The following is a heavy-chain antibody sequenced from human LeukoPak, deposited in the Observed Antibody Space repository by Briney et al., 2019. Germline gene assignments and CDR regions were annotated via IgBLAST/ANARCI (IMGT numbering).Heavy chain of an antibody. Sequence: ASVKVSCKASGYTFTGYYMQWVRQAPGQGPEWMGWINPDSGGTNYAQKFQGRVTMTRDTSISTAYMELSRLTSDDTAVYYCARGYRTGDMTIFASWGQGTQVTVSS. CDR1: GYTFTGYY. D-gene: IGHD3-3*01. CDR3: ARGYRTGDMTIFAS. V-gene: IGHV1-2*02. CDR2: INPDSGGT. J-gene: IGHJ5*01.